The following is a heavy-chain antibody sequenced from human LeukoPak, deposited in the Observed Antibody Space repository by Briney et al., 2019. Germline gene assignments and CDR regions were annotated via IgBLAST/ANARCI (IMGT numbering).Heavy chain of an antibody. V-gene: IGHV4-59*01. J-gene: IGHJ4*02. D-gene: IGHD6-19*01. CDR1: GGSISSYY. Sequence: SETLSLTCTVSGGSISSYYWSWIRQPPGKGLGWIGYIYYSGSTNYNPSLKSRVTISVDTSKNQFSLKLSSVTAADTAVYYCARVTSSGYPDYWGQGTLVTVSS. CDR2: IYYSGST. CDR3: ARVTSSGYPDY.